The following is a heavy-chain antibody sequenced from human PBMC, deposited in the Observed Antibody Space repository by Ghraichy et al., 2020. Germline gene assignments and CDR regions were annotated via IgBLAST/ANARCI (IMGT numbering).Heavy chain of an antibody. CDR3: ASPQLSDSRTNDAFDI. V-gene: IGHV3-21*01. D-gene: IGHD3-22*01. Sequence: GGSLRLSCAASGFTFSSYSMNWVRQAPGKGLEWVSSISSSSSYIYYADSVKGRFTISRDNAKNSLYLQMNSLRAEDTAVYYCASPQLSDSRTNDAFDIWGQGTMVTVSS. CDR1: GFTFSSYS. CDR2: ISSSSSYI. J-gene: IGHJ3*02.